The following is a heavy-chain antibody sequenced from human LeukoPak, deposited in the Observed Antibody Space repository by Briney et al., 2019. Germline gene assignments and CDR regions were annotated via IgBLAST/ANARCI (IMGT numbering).Heavy chain of an antibody. CDR1: GYTFTGYY. J-gene: IGHJ4*02. CDR3: ARAQATYDILTGYYPGDFDY. CDR2: INPNSGGT. Sequence: RASVKVSCKASGYTFTGYYMHWVRQAPGQGLEWMGWINPNSGGTNYAQKFQGRVTMTRDTSISTAYMELSRLRSDDTAVYYCARAQATYDILTGYYPGDFDYWGQGTLVTVSS. V-gene: IGHV1-2*02. D-gene: IGHD3-9*01.